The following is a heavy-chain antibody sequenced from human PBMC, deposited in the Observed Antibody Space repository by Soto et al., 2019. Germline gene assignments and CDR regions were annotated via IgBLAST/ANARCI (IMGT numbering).Heavy chain of an antibody. Sequence: QVQLVESGGGVVQPGKSLRLSCAASGFPFSRHAMYWVRQAPGKGLEWVATISFDGGLKYYADSVKGRFTFSRDNSKNMLYLQMNRLRAEDTAVFSCVRDHGWTTVAGAGYFDLWGKGTLVTVSS. D-gene: IGHD6-19*01. V-gene: IGHV3-30*03. J-gene: IGHJ4*02. CDR2: ISFDGGLK. CDR3: VRDHGWTTVAGAGYFDL. CDR1: GFPFSRHA.